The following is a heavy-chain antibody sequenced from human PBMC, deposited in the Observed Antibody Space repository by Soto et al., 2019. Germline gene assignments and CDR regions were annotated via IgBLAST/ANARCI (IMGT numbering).Heavy chain of an antibody. CDR3: ARGVGGSMYDNSGKYDS. CDR1: GFTFSDSG. Sequence: QVQLVESGGGVVQPGRSLRLTCAASGFTFSDSGMHWVRQAPGKGLDWVALVSNDGNRKYYADSVKGRFTISRDNSENTLYLQMNSLRAEDTAVYYCARGVGGSMYDNSGKYDSWGQGTLVTVSS. J-gene: IGHJ5*01. CDR2: VSNDGNRK. V-gene: IGHV3-30*03. D-gene: IGHD3-22*01.